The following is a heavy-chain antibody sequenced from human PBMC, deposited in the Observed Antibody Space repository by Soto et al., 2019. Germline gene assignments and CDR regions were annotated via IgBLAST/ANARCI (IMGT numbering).Heavy chain of an antibody. CDR1: GFTFSSYA. Sequence: QVQLVESGGGVVQPGRSLRLSCAASGFTFSSYAMHWVRQAPGKGLEWVAVISYDGSNKYYADSVKGRFTISRDNSKNTLYLQMNSLRAEDTAVYYCARGQYYYDSSGYYLDYWGQGTLVTVSS. D-gene: IGHD3-22*01. J-gene: IGHJ4*02. CDR3: ARGQYYYDSSGYYLDY. CDR2: ISYDGSNK. V-gene: IGHV3-30-3*01.